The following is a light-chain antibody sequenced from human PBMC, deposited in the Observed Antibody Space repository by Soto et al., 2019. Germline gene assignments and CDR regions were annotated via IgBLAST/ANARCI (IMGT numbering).Light chain of an antibody. Sequence: QSALTQPASVSGSPGQSITISCTGTSSDIGGHHFVSWYQQQSGKAPKLVIYEVTDRPSGVSDRFSGSKSGNTASLTISGLQPDDQADPSRSSYTSRSLYVFGTGTKVTV. CDR1: SSDIGGHHF. V-gene: IGLV2-14*01. CDR3: SSYTSRSLYV. J-gene: IGLJ1*01. CDR2: EVT.